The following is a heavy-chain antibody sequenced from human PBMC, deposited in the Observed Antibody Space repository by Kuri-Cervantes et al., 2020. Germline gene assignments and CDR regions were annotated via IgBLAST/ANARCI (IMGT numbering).Heavy chain of an antibody. CDR3: ARTRGTLGVDY. V-gene: IGHV4-31*03. CDR1: GGSISSGGYY. J-gene: IGHJ4*02. D-gene: IGHD1-26*01. CDR2: IYYSGST. Sequence: LRLSCTVSGGSISSGGYYWSWIRQHPGKGLEWIGYIYYSGSTYYNPSLKSRVTISVDTSKNQFSLKLSSVTAAGTAMYYCARTRGTLGVDYWGQGTLVTVSS.